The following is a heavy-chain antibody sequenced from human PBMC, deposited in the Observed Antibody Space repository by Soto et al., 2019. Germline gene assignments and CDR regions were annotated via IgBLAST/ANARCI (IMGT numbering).Heavy chain of an antibody. J-gene: IGHJ4*02. CDR1: GFTFDDYA. V-gene: IGHV3-9*01. CDR3: VKDHMLGGYTNSYYFDD. Sequence: EVQLVESGGGLVQPGRSLRLSCVASGFTFDDYAMHWVRQAPGKGLEWVSGITWNSGSIDYADSVKGRFTISRDSAKNSLYLQMNRLRVEDTALYYCVKDHMLGGYTNSYYFDDWGQGTLVTGSS. D-gene: IGHD6-6*01. CDR2: ITWNSGSI.